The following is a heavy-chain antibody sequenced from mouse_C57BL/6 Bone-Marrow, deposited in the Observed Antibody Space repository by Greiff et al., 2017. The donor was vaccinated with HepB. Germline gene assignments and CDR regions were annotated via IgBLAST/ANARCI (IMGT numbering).Heavy chain of an antibody. CDR3: VRDYYGSSSRFAY. Sequence: EVKLMESGGGLVQPKGSLKLSCAASGFSFNTYAMNWVRQAPGKGLEWVARIRSKSNNYATYYADSVKDRFTISRDDSESMLYLQMNNLKTEDTAMYYCVRDYYGSSSRFAYWGQGTLVTVSA. D-gene: IGHD1-1*01. J-gene: IGHJ3*01. CDR2: IRSKSNNYAT. CDR1: GFSFNTYA. V-gene: IGHV10-1*01.